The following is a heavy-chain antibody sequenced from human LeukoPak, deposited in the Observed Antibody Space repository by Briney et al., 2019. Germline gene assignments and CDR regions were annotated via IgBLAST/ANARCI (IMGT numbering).Heavy chain of an antibody. J-gene: IGHJ4*02. CDR2: ISAYNGNT. Sequence: ASVKVSCKASGYTFINYGISWVRQAPGQGLEWMGWISAYNGNTNYAQKLQGRVTMTTDTSTSTAYMELRSLRSDDTAVYYCARDVRGYYYGSGTPTAPDYWGQGTLVTVSS. CDR3: ARDVRGYYYGSGTPTAPDY. D-gene: IGHD3-10*01. V-gene: IGHV1-18*01. CDR1: GYTFINYG.